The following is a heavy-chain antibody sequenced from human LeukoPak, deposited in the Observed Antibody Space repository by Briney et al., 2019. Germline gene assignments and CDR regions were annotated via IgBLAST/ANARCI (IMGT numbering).Heavy chain of an antibody. J-gene: IGHJ3*02. V-gene: IGHV1-2*02. Sequence: ASVKVSCKASGYTFTGYYKHWVRQAPGQGLEWMGWINPNSGGTNYAQKFQGRVTMTRDTSISTAYMELSRLRSDDTAVYYCARDPLYYYDMAQGKGRAFDIWGQGTMVTVSS. CDR3: ARDPLYYYDMAQGKGRAFDI. CDR1: GYTFTGYY. CDR2: INPNSGGT. D-gene: IGHD3-22*01.